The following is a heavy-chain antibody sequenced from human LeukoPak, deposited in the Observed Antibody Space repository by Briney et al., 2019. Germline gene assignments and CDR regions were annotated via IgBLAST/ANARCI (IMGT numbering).Heavy chain of an antibody. J-gene: IGHJ4*02. D-gene: IGHD4-17*01. CDR1: GGSISSGDYY. V-gene: IGHV4-30-4*01. CDR3: ARTSYGDYGFDY. CDR2: IYYSGST. Sequence: SQTLSLTCTVSGGSISSGDYYWSWIRQPPGEGLEWIGHIYYSGSTYYNPSLKSRVTISVDTSKNQFSLKLSSVTAADTAVYYCARTSYGDYGFDYWGQGTLVTVSS.